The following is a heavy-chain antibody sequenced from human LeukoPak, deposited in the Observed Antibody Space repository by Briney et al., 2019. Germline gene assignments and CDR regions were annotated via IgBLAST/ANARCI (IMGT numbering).Heavy chain of an antibody. V-gene: IGHV3-23*01. CDR3: AKAIFAGRYNFDY. Sequence: GGSLRLSCAASGFTFNNYGMSWIRQAPGKGLEWASGISGSGGSTYYADSVKGRFTISRDNSKNTLYLQMNSLRGGDTAVYYCAKAIFAGRYNFDYWGQGTLVTVSS. CDR1: GFTFNNYG. CDR2: ISGSGGST. J-gene: IGHJ4*02. D-gene: IGHD3-3*01.